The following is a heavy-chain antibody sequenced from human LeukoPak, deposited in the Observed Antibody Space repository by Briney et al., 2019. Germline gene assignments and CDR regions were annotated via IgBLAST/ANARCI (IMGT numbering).Heavy chain of an antibody. J-gene: IGHJ4*02. CDR1: GGSISSTSSY. CDR3: ARHYYDSSGLAYYFDY. Sequence: PSETLSLTCTVSGGSISSTSSYRGWIRQPPGKGLEWIGSVRYSGKTYYNPSLKSRVTMSLDTSKNQSSLRLTSVTAADTAVYSCARHYYDSSGLAYYFDYWGQGTLVTVSS. CDR2: VRYSGKT. V-gene: IGHV4-39*01. D-gene: IGHD3-22*01.